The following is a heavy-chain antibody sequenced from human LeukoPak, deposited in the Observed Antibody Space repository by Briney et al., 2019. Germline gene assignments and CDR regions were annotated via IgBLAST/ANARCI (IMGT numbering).Heavy chain of an antibody. CDR2: FDPEDGET. CDR3: ATVVGYCSGGSCYQPSLDY. D-gene: IGHD2-15*01. CDR1: GYTLTELS. V-gene: IGHV1-24*01. J-gene: IGHJ4*02. Sequence: ASVKVSCKVSGYTLTELSMHWVRQAPGKGLEWMGGFDPEDGETIYAQKFQGRVTMTEDTSTDTAYMELSSLRSEDTAVYYCATVVGYCSGGSCYQPSLDYWGQGTLVTVSS.